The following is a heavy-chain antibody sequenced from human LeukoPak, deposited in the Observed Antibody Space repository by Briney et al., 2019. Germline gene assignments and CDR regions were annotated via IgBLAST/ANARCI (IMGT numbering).Heavy chain of an antibody. CDR3: ATFSPAIDSGWFDP. CDR1: GGSISGSGYF. D-gene: IGHD2-15*01. V-gene: IGHV4-31*03. J-gene: IGHJ5*02. Sequence: PSETLSLTCSVSGGSISGSGYFWSWIRQHPGKGLECIGYIYHTGSTYYNPSLKSRVTISLDTSKNQFSLRLSSVTAADTAVYYCATFSPAIDSGWFDPWGQGTLVIVSS. CDR2: IYHTGST.